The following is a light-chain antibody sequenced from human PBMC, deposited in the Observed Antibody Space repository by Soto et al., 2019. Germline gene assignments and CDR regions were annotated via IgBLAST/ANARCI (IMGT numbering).Light chain of an antibody. J-gene: IGKJ1*01. CDR2: GAS. V-gene: IGKV3-20*01. Sequence: EIVLTQSPGILSLSPGERATLSCRASQSVSNDFLAWYQQKPGQAPRLLIYGASTRATDVPDRFSGSGSGADFTFTIIRLEPEDFAVYYCQQYGSSPPRTFGQGTKVE. CDR1: QSVSNDF. CDR3: QQYGSSPPRT.